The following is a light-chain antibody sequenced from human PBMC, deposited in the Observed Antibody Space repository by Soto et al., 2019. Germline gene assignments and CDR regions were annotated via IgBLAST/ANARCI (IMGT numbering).Light chain of an antibody. V-gene: IGLV2-23*01. CDR2: EAS. J-gene: IGLJ2*01. CDR1: SSDVGSHNL. Sequence: QSALTQPASVSGSPGQSITISCTGTSSDVGSHNLVSWFQQHPGKVPTLMIYEASKRPSGVSNRFSGSKSGNTASLTISGLQAEDEADYYCSSYVGSSTVVFGGGTKVTVL. CDR3: SSYVGSSTVV.